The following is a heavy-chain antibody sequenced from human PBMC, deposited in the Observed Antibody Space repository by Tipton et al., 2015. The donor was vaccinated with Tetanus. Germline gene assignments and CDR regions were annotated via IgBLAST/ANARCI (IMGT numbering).Heavy chain of an antibody. CDR3: ARANNDYPKKGPFDY. CDR1: GGSLSRYY. V-gene: IGHV4-34*01. Sequence: LRLSCAVYGGSLSRYYWTWIRQPPGKGLEWIGEVDDSGSTNYHPSLKSRLAISADTSKNQFSLNLRSVITADTAVYYCARANNDYPKKGPFDYWGQGILVIVSS. D-gene: IGHD5-12*01. CDR2: VDDSGST. J-gene: IGHJ4*02.